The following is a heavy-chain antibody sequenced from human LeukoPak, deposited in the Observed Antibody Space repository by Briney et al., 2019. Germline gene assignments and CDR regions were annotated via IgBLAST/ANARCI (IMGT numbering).Heavy chain of an antibody. CDR1: GYTFTSYY. Sequence: ASVKVSCKASGYTFTSYYMHWVRQAPGQGLEWMGIINPSGGSTSYAQKFQGRVTMTRDTSTSTVYMELSSLRSEDTAVYYCARVGRISYDSSGYFNYWGQGTLVTVSS. CDR2: INPSGGST. V-gene: IGHV1-46*01. J-gene: IGHJ4*02. D-gene: IGHD3-22*01. CDR3: ARVGRISYDSSGYFNY.